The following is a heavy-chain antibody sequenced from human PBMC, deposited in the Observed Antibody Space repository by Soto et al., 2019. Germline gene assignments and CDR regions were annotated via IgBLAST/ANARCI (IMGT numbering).Heavy chain of an antibody. V-gene: IGHV4-31*03. J-gene: IGHJ5*02. CDR3: ARASMILVLRRGWFDP. CDR1: GDAISSGGYY. CDR2: IYYSGST. Sequence: TLSLTCTVSGDAISSGGYYWSWIRQHPGKGLEWIGYIYYSGSTYYDPSLKSRVSISVDTSKNQFSLKLNSVTAADTAVYYCARASMILVLRRGWFDPWGQGTLVTVSS. D-gene: IGHD3-22*01.